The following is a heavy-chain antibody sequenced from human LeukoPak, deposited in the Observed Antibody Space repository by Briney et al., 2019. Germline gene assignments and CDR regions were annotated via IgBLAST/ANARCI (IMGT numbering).Heavy chain of an antibody. Sequence: GASVKVSCKASGGTFSSYAISWVRQAPGQGLEWMGGIIPIFGTANYAQKLQGRVTMTTDTSTSTAYMELRSLRSDDTAVYYCARAHGDNIWGQGTMVTVSS. CDR1: GGTFSSYA. V-gene: IGHV1-69*05. D-gene: IGHD4-17*01. CDR2: IIPIFGTA. CDR3: ARAHGDNI. J-gene: IGHJ3*02.